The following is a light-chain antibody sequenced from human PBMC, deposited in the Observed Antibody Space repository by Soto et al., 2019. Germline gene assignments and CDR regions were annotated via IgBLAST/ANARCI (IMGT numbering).Light chain of an antibody. V-gene: IGKV3-20*01. Sequence: EIVLTQSPGTLSLSPGERATLSCRASQSVSRSYLARDQQKPGQAPRLLIYGASIRATGIPDRFSGSGSGTDFTLTISILEPEDSAVYYCQQYGSSPPWTFGQGTKVEIK. CDR2: GAS. CDR3: QQYGSSPPWT. J-gene: IGKJ1*01. CDR1: QSVSRSY.